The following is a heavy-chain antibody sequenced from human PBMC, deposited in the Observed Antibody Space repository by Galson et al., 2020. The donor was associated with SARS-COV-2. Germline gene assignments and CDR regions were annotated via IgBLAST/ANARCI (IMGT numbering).Heavy chain of an antibody. CDR2: INNFGNST. Sequence: SLKIPCVATVFSFSDYWMHWVPQAPGKGLVWVSRINNFGNSTNYAASVRGRFTVSRDNANNMLYLQMNSLRAEDTAIYYCARHSSGDYWGQGTLVTVSS. CDR3: ARHSSGDY. CDR1: VFSFSDYW. J-gene: IGHJ4*02. D-gene: IGHD3-22*01. V-gene: IGHV3-74*01.